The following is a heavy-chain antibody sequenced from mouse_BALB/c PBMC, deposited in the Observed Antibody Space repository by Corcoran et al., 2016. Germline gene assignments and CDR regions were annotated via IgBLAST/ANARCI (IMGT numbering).Heavy chain of an antibody. CDR1: GYTFTNYG. D-gene: IGHD4-1*01. V-gene: IGHV9-3-1*01. CDR3: ARPGTDAMDY. CDR2: INTYTGEP. Sequence: QIQLVQSGPELKKPGETVKISCKASGYTFTNYGMNWVKQAPGKGLKWMGWINTYTGEPTYADDFKGRFAFSLETSASTAYLQINNLKNEDTATYFCARPGTDAMDYWGQGTSVTVSS. J-gene: IGHJ4*01.